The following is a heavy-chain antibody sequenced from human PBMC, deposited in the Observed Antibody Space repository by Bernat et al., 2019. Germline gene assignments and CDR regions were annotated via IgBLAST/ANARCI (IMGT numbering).Heavy chain of an antibody. V-gene: IGHV4-31*03. CDR3: AREVPVTGYFDY. CDR2: IYYSGST. CDR1: GGSISSGGYY. J-gene: IGHJ4*02. D-gene: IGHD2-21*02. Sequence: QVQLQESGPGLVKPSQTLSLTCTVAGGSISSGGYYWSWIRQHPGKGLEWIGYIYYSGSTYYNPSLKSRVTISVDTSKNQFSLKLSSVTAADTAVYYCAREVPVTGYFDYWGQGTLVTVSS.